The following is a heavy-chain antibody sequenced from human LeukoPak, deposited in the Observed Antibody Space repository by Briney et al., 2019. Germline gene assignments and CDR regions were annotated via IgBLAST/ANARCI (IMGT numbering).Heavy chain of an antibody. CDR2: ISHTEGT. D-gene: IGHD2-21*01. Sequence: TPSETLSLTCGVFGVSINDYYWSWIRQSPGKGLEWIGEISHTEGTRYNPSLESRVTMSVGTSENQLSLKLIFVTAADTAVYYCARIRCGHSGSVCYNHWGLGTLVTVYS. CDR3: ARIRCGHSGSVCYNH. CDR1: GVSINDYY. V-gene: IGHV4-34*01. J-gene: IGHJ4*02.